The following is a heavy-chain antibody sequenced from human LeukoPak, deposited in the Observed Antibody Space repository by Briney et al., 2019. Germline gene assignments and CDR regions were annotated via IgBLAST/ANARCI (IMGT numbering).Heavy chain of an antibody. J-gene: IGHJ4*02. CDR2: ISSSSSYI. CDR1: GFTFSSYS. D-gene: IGHD6-19*01. Sequence: GGSLRLSCAASGFTFSSYSMNWVRQAPGKGLEWVSSISSSSSYIYYADSVKGRFTISRDNAKNSLYLQMNSLRAEDTAVYYCARESLTGTVAGREWIDYWGQGTLVTVSS. V-gene: IGHV3-21*01. CDR3: ARESLTGTVAGREWIDY.